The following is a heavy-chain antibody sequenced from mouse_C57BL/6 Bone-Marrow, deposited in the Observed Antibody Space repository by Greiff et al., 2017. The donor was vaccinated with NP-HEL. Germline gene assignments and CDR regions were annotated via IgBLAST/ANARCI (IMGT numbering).Heavy chain of an antibody. Sequence: QVQLQQPGAELVRPGSSVKLSCKASGYTFTSYWMHWVKQRPIQGLEWIGNIDPSDSETHYNQKFKDKATLTVDKSSSTAYMQLSSLTSEDSAVYYCARRRGSRTGYFDVWGTGTTVTVSS. CDR1: GYTFTSYW. CDR3: ARRRGSRTGYFDV. V-gene: IGHV1-52*01. CDR2: IDPSDSET. J-gene: IGHJ1*03.